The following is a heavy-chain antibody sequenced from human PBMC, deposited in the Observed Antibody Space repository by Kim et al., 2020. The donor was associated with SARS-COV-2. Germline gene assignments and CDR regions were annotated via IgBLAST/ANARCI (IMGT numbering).Heavy chain of an antibody. Sequence: GGSLRLSCAASGFTFSTYWMHWVRQAPGKGLVWVSHINSDGSTTNYADSVKGRFTISRDNAKNTLYLQMNSLRAEDTAVYYCARDRSGNRDYWGQGTLVTVSS. V-gene: IGHV3-74*01. CDR2: INSDGSTT. J-gene: IGHJ4*02. CDR3: ARDRSGNRDY. CDR1: GFTFSTYW.